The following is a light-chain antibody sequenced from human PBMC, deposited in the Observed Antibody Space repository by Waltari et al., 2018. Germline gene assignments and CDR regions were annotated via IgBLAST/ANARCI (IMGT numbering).Light chain of an antibody. Sequence: DVVMTQTPLSLSVTPGQPASISCKSSQSLLYSDGKTSLYWYLKKLGQSPPILSYEVSSRFSGVPDRVSGSGSGTDFTLKISRVEAEDIGVYYCMQGRRFPITFGQGTRLEIK. CDR2: EVS. J-gene: IGKJ5*01. CDR1: QSLLYSDGKTS. V-gene: IGKV2-29*02. CDR3: MQGRRFPIT.